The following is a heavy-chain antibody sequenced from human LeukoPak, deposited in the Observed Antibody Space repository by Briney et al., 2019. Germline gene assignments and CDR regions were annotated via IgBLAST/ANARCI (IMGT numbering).Heavy chain of an antibody. CDR2: ISYDGSNK. J-gene: IGHJ4*02. D-gene: IGHD6-13*01. Sequence: GGSLRLSCAASGFTLSSYGMHWVRQAPGKGLEWVAVISYDGSNKYYADSVKGRFTISRDNSKNTLYLQMNSLRAEDTAVYYCAKDPTPRIAPAHFDYWGQGTLVTVSS. CDR1: GFTLSSYG. V-gene: IGHV3-30*18. CDR3: AKDPTPRIAPAHFDY.